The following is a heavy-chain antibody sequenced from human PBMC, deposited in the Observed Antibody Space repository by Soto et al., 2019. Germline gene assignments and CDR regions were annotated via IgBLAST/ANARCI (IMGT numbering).Heavy chain of an antibody. J-gene: IGHJ4*02. CDR2: ISGSGASP. V-gene: IGHV3-23*01. CDR3: AKDRRFGGYDYGFDFHY. CDR1: GFTFSNYV. D-gene: IGHD5-18*01. Sequence: GGSLRLSCVDSGFTFSNYVMGWVRQAPGKGLEWVSAISGSGASPYYADSVKGRFTISRDNSKTMLFLQMDSLRAEDTAVYYCAKDRRFGGYDYGFDFHYWGQGALVTVSS.